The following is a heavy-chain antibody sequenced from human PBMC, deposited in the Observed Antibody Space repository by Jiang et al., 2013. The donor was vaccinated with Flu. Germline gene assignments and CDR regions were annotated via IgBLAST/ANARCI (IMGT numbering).Heavy chain of an antibody. J-gene: IGHJ4*02. V-gene: IGHV4-59*08. CDR1: GGSISSYY. CDR3: ARHSYIVGARFDY. D-gene: IGHD1-26*01. CDR2: IYYSGST. Sequence: GSGLVKPSETLSLTCTVSGGSISSYYWSWIRQPPGKGLEWIGYIYYSGSTNYNPSLKSRVTISVDTSKNQFSLKLSSATAADTAVYYCARHSYIVGARFDYWGQGALVTVSS.